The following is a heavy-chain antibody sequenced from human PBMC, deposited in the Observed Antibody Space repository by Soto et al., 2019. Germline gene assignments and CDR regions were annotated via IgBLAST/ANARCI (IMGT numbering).Heavy chain of an antibody. CDR2: ISYSSATI. Sequence: LRLSFAAAGFTFSNYGINWVRQAPGRGLEWISFISYSSATIHYADSVRGRFTISRDNANNSLYLEMSSLRDEDTAVYFCARDSSKYTYGSFYFDYWGQGTLVTVSS. CDR1: GFTFSNYG. J-gene: IGHJ4*02. V-gene: IGHV3-48*02. D-gene: IGHD5-18*01. CDR3: ARDSSKYTYGSFYFDY.